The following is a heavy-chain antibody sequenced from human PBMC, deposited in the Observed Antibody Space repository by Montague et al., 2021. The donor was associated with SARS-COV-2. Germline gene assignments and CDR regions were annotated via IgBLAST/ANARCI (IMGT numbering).Heavy chain of an antibody. V-gene: IGHV4-59*01. CDR2: IYYSGST. Sequence: SETLSLTCTVSGGSISSYYWSWIRQPPGKGLEWIGYIYYSGSTNYNPSLKSRVTISVDTSKNQFSLKLSSVTAADTAVYYCAREGSGGGHYYYGMDVWGQGTTVTVSS. CDR1: GGSISSYY. CDR3: AREGSGGGHYYYGMDV. D-gene: IGHD3-10*01. J-gene: IGHJ6*02.